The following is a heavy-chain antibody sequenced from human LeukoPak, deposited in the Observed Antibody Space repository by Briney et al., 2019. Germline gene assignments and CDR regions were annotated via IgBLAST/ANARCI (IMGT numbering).Heavy chain of an antibody. CDR1: GFTFSDYA. J-gene: IGHJ4*02. CDR2: ISGSGDRT. D-gene: IGHD4-23*01. Sequence: GGSLRLSCAASGFTFSDYAISWVRQAPGKGLEWVSTISGSGDRTYYADSVKGRFTISRDNSKNTLFLQMNSLRAEDTALYYCAKDFFRDYCGNSVPSDYGGQGTLVSVSS. CDR3: AKDFFRDYCGNSVPSDY. V-gene: IGHV3-23*01.